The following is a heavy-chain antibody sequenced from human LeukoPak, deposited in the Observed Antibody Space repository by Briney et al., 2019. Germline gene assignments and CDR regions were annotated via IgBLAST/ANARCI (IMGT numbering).Heavy chain of an antibody. V-gene: IGHV3-11*05. D-gene: IGHD1-1*01. Sequence: GGSLRLSCAASGLTFSDYYISWIRQAPGKGLEWVSYISSSSSYTNYADSVKGRFTISRDNAKNSLYLQINSLRAEDTAVYYGGGVPSGTGGGDYWGQGTLVTVSS. CDR3: GGVPSGTGGGDY. J-gene: IGHJ4*02. CDR2: ISSSSSYT. CDR1: GLTFSDYY.